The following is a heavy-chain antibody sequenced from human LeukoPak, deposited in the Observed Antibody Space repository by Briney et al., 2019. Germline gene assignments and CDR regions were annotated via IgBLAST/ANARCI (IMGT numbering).Heavy chain of an antibody. CDR1: GGSISSSSYY. CDR2: IYYSGST. Sequence: SETLSLTCTVSGGSISSSSYYWGWIRQPPGKGLEWIGSIYYSGSTYYNPSLKSRVTISVDTSKNQFSLKLSSVTAADTAVYYCARVMKAKANFDYWGQGTLVTVSS. V-gene: IGHV4-39*07. CDR3: ARVMKAKANFDY. D-gene: IGHD2-8*01. J-gene: IGHJ4*02.